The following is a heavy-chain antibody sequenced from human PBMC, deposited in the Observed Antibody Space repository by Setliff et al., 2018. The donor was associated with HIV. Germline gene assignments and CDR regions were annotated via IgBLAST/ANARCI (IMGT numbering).Heavy chain of an antibody. CDR2: SGTGGDT. J-gene: IGHJ6*02. D-gene: IGHD3-16*01. Sequence: GGSLRLSCEASGFTFSSYDFHWVRQAAGKGLEWVSASGTGGDTYVDSVKGRFTISRENARNSLYLQMNSLRAGDTAVYYCAREIRTVYTGGHYFYGIDVWGQGTAVTV. V-gene: IGHV3-13*01. CDR1: GFTFSSYD. CDR3: AREIRTVYTGGHYFYGIDV.